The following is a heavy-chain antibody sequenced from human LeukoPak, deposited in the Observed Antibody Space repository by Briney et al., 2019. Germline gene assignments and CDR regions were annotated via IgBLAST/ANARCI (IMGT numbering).Heavy chain of an antibody. D-gene: IGHD2/OR15-2a*01. V-gene: IGHV1-8*01. CDR3: ARGTFYYMDV. CDR2: MNPNSGNT. CDR1: GYTFTSYD. J-gene: IGHJ6*03. Sequence: ASVKISCKASGYTFTSYDINWVRQATGPGLEWMGWMNPNSGNTGYAQKFQGRVTMTRNTFISTAYVELSSLRFEDPAVFSCARGTFYYMDVRGKGTTVSVSS.